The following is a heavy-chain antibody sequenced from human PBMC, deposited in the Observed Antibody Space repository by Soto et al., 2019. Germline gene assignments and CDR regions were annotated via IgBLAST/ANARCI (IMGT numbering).Heavy chain of an antibody. CDR2: IIPIFGTA. D-gene: IGHD3-22*01. CDR3: ARANITMIVVARGYDAFDI. Sequence: SVKVSCKASGGTLSSYAISWVRQAPGQGLEWMGGIIPIFGTANYAQKFQGRVTITADESTSTAYMELSSLRSEDTAVYYCARANITMIVVARGYDAFDIWGQGTMVTVSS. J-gene: IGHJ3*02. V-gene: IGHV1-69*13. CDR1: GGTLSSYA.